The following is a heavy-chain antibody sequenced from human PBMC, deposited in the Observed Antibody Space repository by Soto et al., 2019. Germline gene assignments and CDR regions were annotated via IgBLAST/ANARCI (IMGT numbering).Heavy chain of an antibody. CDR3: ARASSYKYIWNYPY. D-gene: IGHD1-7*01. V-gene: IGHV1-8*01. CDR2: MNPNSGNT. CDR1: GYAFTSYD. Sequence: NVYRKSVGYAFTSYDINWVRKATGQGLEWMGWMNPNSGNTGYAQKFQGRVTMTRNTSISTAYMELSSLRSEDTAVYYCARASSYKYIWNYPYWGQGTLVTVSS. J-gene: IGHJ4*02.